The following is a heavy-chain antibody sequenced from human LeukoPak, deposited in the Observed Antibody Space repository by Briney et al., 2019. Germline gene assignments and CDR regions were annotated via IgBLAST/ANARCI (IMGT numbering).Heavy chain of an antibody. J-gene: IGHJ4*02. CDR1: GPTLSSYW. CDR2: INSDGRNT. CDR3: TTSVAGAWLY. V-gene: IGHV3-74*01. Sequence: GRSLRLSCAASGPTLSSYWMHWVRHPPAKGLVWVTRINSDGRNTSHTDSLKGPPTISRHNPKNTLHLQMNSHIAEHTAIYYCTTSVAGAWLYWGQGTLVTVSS. D-gene: IGHD1-26*01.